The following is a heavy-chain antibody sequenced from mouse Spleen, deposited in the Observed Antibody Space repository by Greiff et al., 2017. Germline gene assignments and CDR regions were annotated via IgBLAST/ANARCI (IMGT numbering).Heavy chain of an antibody. D-gene: IGHD2-14*01. J-gene: IGHJ4*01. CDR3: AREENRYDVGAMDY. CDR1: GYSFTGYF. Sequence: EVQLQQSGPELVKPGASVKISCKASGYSFTGYFMNWVMQSHGKSLEWIGRINPYNGDTFYNQKFKGKATLTVDKSSSTAHMELRSLASEDSAVYYCAREENRYDVGAMDYWGQGTSVTVSS. V-gene: IGHV1-20*02. CDR2: INPYNGDT.